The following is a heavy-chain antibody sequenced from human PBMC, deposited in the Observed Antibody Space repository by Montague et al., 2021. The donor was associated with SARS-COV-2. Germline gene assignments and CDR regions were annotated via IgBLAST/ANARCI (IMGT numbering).Heavy chain of an antibody. D-gene: IGHD3-16*01. CDR3: ARRGEEVLAFIAGFFDY. Sequence: SETLSLTCTVSGGSISGSSYYWGWIRQPPGKGLEWIGSIYYSGSTYYNPSLKSRVTISVDTSKNQFSLKLSSVTAADTAVYYCARRGEEVLAFIAGFFDYWGQGTLVTVSS. J-gene: IGHJ4*02. V-gene: IGHV4-39*01. CDR1: GGSISGSSYY. CDR2: IYYSGST.